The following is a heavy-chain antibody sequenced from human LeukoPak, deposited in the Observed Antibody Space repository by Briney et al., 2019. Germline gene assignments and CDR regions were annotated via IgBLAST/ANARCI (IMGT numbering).Heavy chain of an antibody. Sequence: GASVKVSCKASGYTFTSYYMHWVRQAPGQGLEWMGIINPSGGSTSYARKFQGRVTMTRDTSTSTVYMELSSLRSEDTAVYYCARDKYSNFLGYYYGMDVWGQGTTVTVSS. CDR2: INPSGGST. D-gene: IGHD4-11*01. V-gene: IGHV1-46*01. CDR1: GYTFTSYY. CDR3: ARDKYSNFLGYYYGMDV. J-gene: IGHJ6*02.